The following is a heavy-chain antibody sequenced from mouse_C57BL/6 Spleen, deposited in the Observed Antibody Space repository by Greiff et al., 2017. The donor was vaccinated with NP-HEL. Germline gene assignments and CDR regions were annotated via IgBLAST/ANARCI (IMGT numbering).Heavy chain of an antibody. J-gene: IGHJ2*01. V-gene: IGHV3-6*01. CDR2: ISYDGSN. CDR1: GYSITSGYY. D-gene: IGHD3-1*01. CDR3: ARDRGYFDY. Sequence: EVQVVESGPGLVKPSQSLSLTCSVTGYSITSGYYWNWIRQFPGNKLEWMGYISYDGSNNYNPSLKNRISITRDTSKNQFFLKLNSVTTEDTATYYCARDRGYFDYWGQGTTLTVSS.